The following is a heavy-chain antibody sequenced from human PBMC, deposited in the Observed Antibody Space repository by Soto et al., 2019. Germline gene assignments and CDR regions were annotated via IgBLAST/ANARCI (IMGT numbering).Heavy chain of an antibody. V-gene: IGHV1-3*01. CDR1: GYTFTSYA. CDR3: ARVHGGYDFVHLDY. CDR2: INAGNGNT. Sequence: QVQLVQSGAEVKKPGASVKVSCKASGYTFTSYAMHWVRQAPGQRLEWMGWINAGNGNTKYSQKFQGRVTITRDTSASTAYMELSSLRSEDTAVYYCARVHGGYDFVHLDYWGQGTLVTVSS. J-gene: IGHJ4*02. D-gene: IGHD5-12*01.